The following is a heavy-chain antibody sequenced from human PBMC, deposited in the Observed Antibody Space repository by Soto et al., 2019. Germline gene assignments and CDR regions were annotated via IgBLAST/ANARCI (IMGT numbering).Heavy chain of an antibody. Sequence: EVQLLESGGGLVQREGSLRLSCAVSGFTFNNYGMSWVRQAPGKGLEWVSAITESGTTSYADSVKGRFSISRDNSKNTVYLQMNSLRPDDTAVYYCAKCRPYGPGAEDYWGQGTQVTVSS. D-gene: IGHD6-13*01. CDR2: ITESGTT. J-gene: IGHJ4*02. CDR1: GFTFNNYG. V-gene: IGHV3-23*01. CDR3: AKCRPYGPGAEDY.